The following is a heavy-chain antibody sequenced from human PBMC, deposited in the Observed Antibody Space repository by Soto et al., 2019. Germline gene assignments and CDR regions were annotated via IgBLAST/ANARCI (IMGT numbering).Heavy chain of an antibody. Sequence: QLQLQESGPGLVKPSETLSLTCTVSSGSISNVAYFWAWIRQPPGKGLEWIGSIYYTGNTYFNPSLKSRVTMSVDTSKNQFSLEVNSVTAADTAIYYCAKSGSQYPSTFEVWGRGTMVTVSS. CDR2: IYYTGNT. V-gene: IGHV4-39*01. D-gene: IGHD1-1*01. CDR1: SGSISNVAYF. CDR3: AKSGSQYPSTFEV. J-gene: IGHJ3*01.